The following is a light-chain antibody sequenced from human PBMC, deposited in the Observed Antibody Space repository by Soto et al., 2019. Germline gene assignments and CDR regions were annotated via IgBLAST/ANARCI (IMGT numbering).Light chain of an antibody. CDR3: FSYAGSRV. V-gene: IGLV2-11*01. CDR1: SSDVGGYNY. CDR2: DVS. J-gene: IGLJ3*02. Sequence: QSALTQPHSASGSPGQSVAISCTGTSSDVGGYNYVSWYQHHPGNAPKLMIYDVSKRPSVVPDRLSGSKSCITGSLTISGLQAEDEANYFCFSYAGSRVFSGGTKLTVL.